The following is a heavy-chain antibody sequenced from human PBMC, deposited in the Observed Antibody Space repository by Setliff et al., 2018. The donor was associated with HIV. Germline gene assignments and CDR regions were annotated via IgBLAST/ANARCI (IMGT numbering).Heavy chain of an antibody. CDR2: IRYDGSNK. D-gene: IGHD6-13*01. CDR1: GFTFSTFA. J-gene: IGHJ4*02. V-gene: IGHV3-30*02. Sequence: GGSLRLSCVASGFTFSTFAMHWVRQAPGKGLEWVTFIRYDGSNKYYGDSVKGRFTISRDTSKNTVYLQMSNVRPQDTAIYYCARDRGSGWSEYYFDYWGQGTLVTV. CDR3: ARDRGSGWSEYYFDY.